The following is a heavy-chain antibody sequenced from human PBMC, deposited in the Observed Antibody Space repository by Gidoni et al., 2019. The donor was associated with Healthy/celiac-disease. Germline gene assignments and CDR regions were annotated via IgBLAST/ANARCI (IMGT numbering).Heavy chain of an antibody. CDR3: RTYGVEY. CDR1: GFTFSGSA. J-gene: IGHJ4*02. CDR2: IRSKANSYAT. V-gene: IGHV3-73*02. D-gene: IGHD4-17*01. Sequence: EVQLVESGGGLVQPGGSLKLSCAASGFTFSGSAMPWVRQASGKGLGWVGRIRSKANSYATAYAASVKGRFTISRDDSKNTAYLQMNSLKTEDTAVYYCRTYGVEYWGQGTLVTVSS.